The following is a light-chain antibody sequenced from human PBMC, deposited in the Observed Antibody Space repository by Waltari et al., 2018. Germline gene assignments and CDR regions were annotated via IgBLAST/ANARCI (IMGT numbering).Light chain of an antibody. CDR2: RNT. Sequence: QAGLTQPPSVSKALRQTATLTCTGTSNNVGNLGPTWLQQHPGHPPKLVSYRNTARPSGISERFSASRSGNTASLTIAGLEAEDEADYYCSTWDSSLSGWVFGGGTKLTVL. CDR3: STWDSSLSGWV. J-gene: IGLJ3*02. CDR1: SNNVGNLG. V-gene: IGLV10-54*04.